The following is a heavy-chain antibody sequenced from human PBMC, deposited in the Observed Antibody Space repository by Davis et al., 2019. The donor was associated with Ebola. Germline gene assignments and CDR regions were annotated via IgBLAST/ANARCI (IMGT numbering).Heavy chain of an antibody. CDR2: IIPIFGTA. D-gene: IGHD1-1*01. CDR1: GGTFSSYA. J-gene: IGHJ6*02. V-gene: IGHV1-69*13. Sequence: SVKVSCKASGGTFSSYAISWVRQAPGQGLEWMGGIIPIFGTANYAQKFQGRVTITADESTSTAYTELSSLRSEDTAVYYCATGASTTGISYYYGMDVWGQETTVTVSS. CDR3: ATGASTTGISYYYGMDV.